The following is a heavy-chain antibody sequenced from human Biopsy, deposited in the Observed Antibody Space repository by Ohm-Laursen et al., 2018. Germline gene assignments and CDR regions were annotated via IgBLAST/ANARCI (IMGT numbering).Heavy chain of an antibody. J-gene: IGHJ1*01. V-gene: IGHV1-69*06. Sequence: SVKVSCKASGYTFTNYGVNWVRQAPGQGLEWLGGNIPILGTRNYAQKFQDRVTVAADTSTSTATMELRSLRSDDTAVYYCATKLTGYFHHWGQGTLVIVSS. CDR2: NIPILGTR. CDR3: ATKLTGYFHH. CDR1: GYTFTNYG. D-gene: IGHD3-9*01.